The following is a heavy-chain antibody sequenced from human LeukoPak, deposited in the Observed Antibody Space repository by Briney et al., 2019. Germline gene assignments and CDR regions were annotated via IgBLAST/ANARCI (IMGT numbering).Heavy chain of an antibody. V-gene: IGHV3-43*02. CDR3: AKDLRNLRAYWSVYWLGYNGMDV. Sequence: GGSLRLSCAASGFTFDNYAMHWVRQAPGKGLEWVSLISGDGGSTYYADSVEGRFTISRDNSKNSLYLQMNSLRTGDTALYYCAKDLRNLRAYWSVYWLGYNGMDVWGQGTTVTVSS. J-gene: IGHJ6*02. CDR1: GFTFDNYA. D-gene: IGHD3-3*01. CDR2: ISGDGGST.